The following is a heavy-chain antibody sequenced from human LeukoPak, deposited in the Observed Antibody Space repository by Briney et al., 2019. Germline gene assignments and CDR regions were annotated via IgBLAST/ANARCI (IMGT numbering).Heavy chain of an antibody. J-gene: IGHJ4*02. D-gene: IGHD5-18*01. CDR2: ISYDGSNK. CDR1: GFTFSSYG. V-gene: IGHV3-30*18. CDR3: AKDPGYSYDYFDY. Sequence: PWRSLRLSCAASGFTFSSYGMHWVRQAPGKGLEGVAVISYDGSNKYYADSVKGRFTISRDNSKNTLYLQMNSLRAEDTAVYYCAKDPGYSYDYFDYWGQGTLVTVSS.